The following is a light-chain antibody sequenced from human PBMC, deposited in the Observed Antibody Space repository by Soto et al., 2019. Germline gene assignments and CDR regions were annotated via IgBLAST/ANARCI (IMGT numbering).Light chain of an antibody. V-gene: IGKV3-15*01. CDR2: GAS. CDR3: HQYLNWPQA. CDR1: ESVSSY. J-gene: IGKJ1*01. Sequence: ETVMTQSPATLSVSPGERATLSCRASESVSSYLAWYQQKPGQAPRLLTYGASARATGVPARFSGSGSGTDFTLIISSLQPEDFAVYYCHQYLNWPQAFGQGTKVEIK.